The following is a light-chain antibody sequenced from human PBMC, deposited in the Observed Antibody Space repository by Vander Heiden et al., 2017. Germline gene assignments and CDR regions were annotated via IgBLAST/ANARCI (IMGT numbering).Light chain of an antibody. Sequence: SYELTQPPSVSVSPGQTARIPCPGDALLKKFAYWYQQKSGQAPVLVIFEDTKQPSGIPKRFSGSSSGTLATLTISGAQVEDEADYYCYSTDSSGNQGVFGGGTKVTVL. CDR3: YSTDSSGNQGV. J-gene: IGLJ3*02. V-gene: IGLV3-10*01. CDR1: ALLKKF. CDR2: EDT.